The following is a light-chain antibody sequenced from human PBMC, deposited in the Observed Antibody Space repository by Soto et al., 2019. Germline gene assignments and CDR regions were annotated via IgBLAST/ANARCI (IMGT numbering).Light chain of an antibody. CDR3: QQYGRSSWT. V-gene: IGKV3-20*01. Sequence: EIVLTQSPGTLSLSPGERATLSCRASQSVSSSYLAWYQQKPGQAPRLLIYGASSRATSIPDRFSGSGSGTDFTLTITRLEPADFAVYYCQQYGRSSWTFGQGTKVEIK. CDR2: GAS. CDR1: QSVSSSY. J-gene: IGKJ1*01.